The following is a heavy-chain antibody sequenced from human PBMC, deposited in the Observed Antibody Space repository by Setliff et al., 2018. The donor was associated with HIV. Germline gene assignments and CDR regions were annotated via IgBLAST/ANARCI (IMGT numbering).Heavy chain of an antibody. CDR1: GGSISSGSYY. Sequence: SEPLSLTCTVPGGSISSGSYYWSWIRQPAGKGLVCIGRMDTSGSTNYNPSLKRQDAISVDTSKNQFSVKLSSVSAADTAVYYCAGEKTVESDDSLDAFDIWGQGTMVTVSS. J-gene: IGHJ3*02. D-gene: IGHD3-22*01. CDR2: MDTSGST. V-gene: IGHV4-61*02. CDR3: AGEKTVESDDSLDAFDI.